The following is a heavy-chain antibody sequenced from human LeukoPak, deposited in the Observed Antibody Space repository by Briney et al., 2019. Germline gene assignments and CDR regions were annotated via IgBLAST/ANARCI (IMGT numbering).Heavy chain of an antibody. Sequence: GGSVTLFCTLSGFIFGDYAMLWVRQAPGRGLEWVGFIRSKVYGGTPEYAASVKARFTTTRDDSQGIAYLQMNSLKTEDTAVYYWTRDQTPYYWGQGTLVTVSS. CDR2: IRSKVYGGTP. CDR1: GFIFGDYA. V-gene: IGHV3-49*04. J-gene: IGHJ4*02. CDR3: TRDQTPYY.